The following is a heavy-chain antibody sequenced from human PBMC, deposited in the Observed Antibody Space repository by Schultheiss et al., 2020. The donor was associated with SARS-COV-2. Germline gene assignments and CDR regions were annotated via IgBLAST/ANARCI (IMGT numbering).Heavy chain of an antibody. CDR3: ASQLRLGELSLYPYYYYHDGMNV. CDR2: INPKTGDT. V-gene: IGHV1-2*02. Sequence: ASVKVSCKASGYTFTSYGISWVRQAPGQGLEWMGWINPKTGDTHYAGRFQGRVTMTRDTSISTAYMELSRLRSDDTAVYYCASQLRLGELSLYPYYYYHDGMNVWGQGTTVTVSS. D-gene: IGHD3-16*02. CDR1: GYTFTSYG. J-gene: IGHJ6*02.